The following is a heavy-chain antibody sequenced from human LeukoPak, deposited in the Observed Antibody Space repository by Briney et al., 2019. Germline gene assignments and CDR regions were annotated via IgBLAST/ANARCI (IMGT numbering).Heavy chain of an antibody. Sequence: SLSLPCIVSGGSFSTGDYDWGWIRQTPGKGREGIEYIYYSRSTYYNPSLKSRLTISVDTSKNQFSLKQSSVTAPDPAVFYCAGQMGFPWYCDLWGRGTLVTVSS. V-gene: IGHV4-30-4*08. CDR1: GGSFSTGDYD. D-gene: IGHD5-24*01. J-gene: IGHJ2*01. CDR2: IYYSRST. CDR3: AGQMGFPWYCDL.